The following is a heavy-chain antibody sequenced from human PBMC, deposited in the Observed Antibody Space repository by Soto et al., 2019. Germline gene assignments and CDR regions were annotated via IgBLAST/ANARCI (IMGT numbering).Heavy chain of an antibody. D-gene: IGHD3-3*01. Sequence: QLHLVQSGAVVKKPGASVTVSCSASGYPVTAYYMHWVRQAPGRGLEWMGGINPATGAAKYTQTFQGRVTMNRDTSTSTVFMELRGLTSEDTAVFYWARGGGVGVAGSAAFDMWGQGTLVTVSS. CDR3: ARGGGVGVAGSAAFDM. J-gene: IGHJ3*02. CDR1: GYPVTAYY. V-gene: IGHV1-2*02. CDR2: INPATGAA.